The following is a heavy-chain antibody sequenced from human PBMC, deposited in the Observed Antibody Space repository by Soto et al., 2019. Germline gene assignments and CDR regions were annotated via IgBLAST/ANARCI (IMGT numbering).Heavy chain of an antibody. J-gene: IGHJ4*02. V-gene: IGHV3-30*18. CDR2: ISYDGSKK. CDR3: TKPPGEGRGYDFILDY. CDR1: GFTFNNYG. D-gene: IGHD5-12*01. Sequence: QVQLVESGGGVVQPGRSLRLSCAASGFTFNNYGMHWVRQAPGKGLEWVAVISYDGSKKYYADSVKGRFTISRDNSKNTLYLQMNGLRAEDTAVYYCTKPPGEGRGYDFILDYWGQGTLVTVSS.